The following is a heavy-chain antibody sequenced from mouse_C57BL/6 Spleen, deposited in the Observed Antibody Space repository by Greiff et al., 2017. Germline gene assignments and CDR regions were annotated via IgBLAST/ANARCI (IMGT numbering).Heavy chain of an antibody. CDR1: GYTFTSYW. CDR3: ARSSSPAAWFAY. Sequence: VQLQQPGAELVMPGASVKLSCKASGYTFTSYWMHWVKQRPGQGLEWIGEIDPSASYTNYNQKFKGKSTLTVDKSSSTAYMQLSSLTSEDSAVYYCARSSSPAAWFAYWGQGTLGTVSA. J-gene: IGHJ3*01. D-gene: IGHD1-3*01. V-gene: IGHV1-69*01. CDR2: IDPSASYT.